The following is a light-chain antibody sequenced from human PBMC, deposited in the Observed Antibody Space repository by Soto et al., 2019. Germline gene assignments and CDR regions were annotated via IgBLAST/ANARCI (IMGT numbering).Light chain of an antibody. Sequence: EIVLTQSPGTLSFSPGERATLTCRASQSVYNNYLAWFQQKPGQPPRLLVYASSSRATGVPARFSGFGSETHVTLPISRLEPEDLAVYYCQQYDSAPFTFDPRTNVDLK. J-gene: IGKJ3*01. V-gene: IGKV3-20*01. CDR3: QQYDSAPFT. CDR2: ASS. CDR1: QSVYNNY.